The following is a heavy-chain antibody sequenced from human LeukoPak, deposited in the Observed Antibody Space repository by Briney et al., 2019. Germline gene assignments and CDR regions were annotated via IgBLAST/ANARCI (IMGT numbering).Heavy chain of an antibody. D-gene: IGHD6-13*01. CDR3: AKDYSSSSKNYYYYYYMDV. Sequence: GGSLRLSCAASGFTFSSYAMSWVRQAPGKGLEWVSAISGSGGSTYYADSVKGRFTISRDNSKNTLYLQMNSLRAEDTAVYYCAKDYSSSSKNYYYYYYMDVWGKGTTVTVSS. CDR2: ISGSGGST. CDR1: GFTFSSYA. J-gene: IGHJ6*03. V-gene: IGHV3-23*01.